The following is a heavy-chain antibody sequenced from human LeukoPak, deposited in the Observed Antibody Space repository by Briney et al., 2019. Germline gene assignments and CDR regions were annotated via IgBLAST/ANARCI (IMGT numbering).Heavy chain of an antibody. CDR1: GYTFTGYY. D-gene: IGHD4-23*01. CDR3: ARSGTTVVTHDAFDI. J-gene: IGHJ3*02. CDR2: INPNSGGT. Sequence: ASVKVSCKASGYTFTGYYMHWVRQAPGQGLEWMGWINPNSGGTNYAQKFQGRVTMTRDTSISTAYMELSRLRSDDTAVYYCARSGTTVVTHDAFDIWGQGTMVTVSS. V-gene: IGHV1-2*02.